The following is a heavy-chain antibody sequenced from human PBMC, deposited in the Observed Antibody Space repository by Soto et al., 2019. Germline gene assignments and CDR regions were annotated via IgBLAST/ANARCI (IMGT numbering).Heavy chain of an antibody. D-gene: IGHD3-3*02. CDR1: GASISGYH. V-gene: IGHV4-59*08. CDR2: ISYSGST. CDR3: ARGFSIDWYTYYFDY. J-gene: IGHJ4*02. Sequence: SETLSLTCTVSGASISGYHWSWIRQPPGKGLECLGYISYSGSTNYNPSLKSRVTMSIDTSKNQFSLKLNSVTAADTAVYYCARGFSIDWYTYYFDYWGQGPLVTVS.